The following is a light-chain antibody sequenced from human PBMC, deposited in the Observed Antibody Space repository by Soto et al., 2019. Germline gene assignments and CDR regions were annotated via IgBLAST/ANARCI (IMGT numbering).Light chain of an antibody. V-gene: IGLV1-44*01. CDR1: SSNFGSDT. CDR2: RND. J-gene: IGLJ2*01. CDR3: AAWDDSLNGPV. Sequence: QSVLTHPPSASGTPGQRVTISCSGSSSNFGSDTVDWYQQLPGTAPRLLIYRNDQRPSGVPDRFSGSQSGTSASLAITGLQSEDEGDYYCAAWDDSLNGPVFGGGTKVTVL.